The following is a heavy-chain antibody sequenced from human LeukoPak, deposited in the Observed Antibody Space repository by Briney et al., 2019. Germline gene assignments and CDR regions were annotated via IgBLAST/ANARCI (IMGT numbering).Heavy chain of an antibody. D-gene: IGHD1-26*01. CDR2: IYYSGST. V-gene: IGHV4-59*01. Sequence: SETLSLTCTVSGGSISSYYWSWIRQPPGKGLEWIGYIYYSGSTNYNPSLKSRVTISVDTSKNQFSLKLSSVTAADTAVCYCARASGSYPKYYYYYYGMDVWGQGATVTVSS. CDR1: GGSISSYY. CDR3: ARASGSYPKYYYYYYGMDV. J-gene: IGHJ6*02.